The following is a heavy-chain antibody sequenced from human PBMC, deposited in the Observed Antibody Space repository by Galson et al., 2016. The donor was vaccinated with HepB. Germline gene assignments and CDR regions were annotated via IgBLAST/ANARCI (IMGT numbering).Heavy chain of an antibody. J-gene: IGHJ3*02. V-gene: IGHV3-23*01. CDR2: ISASGGSK. CDR1: GLSLSPYA. Sequence: LRLSCAGSGLSLSPYATSWGRQAPGKGLEWVSGISASGGSKTYADSVRGRFIISRDNSNNKLFLQMNSLTTEDTAIYFCAKDRLSGHGDYSWGIFDIWGRGTEVTVSS. CDR3: AKDRLSGHGDYSWGIFDI. D-gene: IGHD4-17*01.